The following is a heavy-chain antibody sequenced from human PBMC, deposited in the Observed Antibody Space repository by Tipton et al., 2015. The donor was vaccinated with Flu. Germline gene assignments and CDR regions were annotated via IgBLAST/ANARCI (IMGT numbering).Heavy chain of an antibody. CDR1: GFTFSTYW. J-gene: IGHJ6*02. CDR3: ARDHPPSITVLGEITDYFGMAV. CDR2: INQDGSEK. D-gene: IGHD3-3*01. V-gene: IGHV3-7*03. Sequence: QLVQSGGGLVQPGGSLRLSCAASGFTFSTYWMSWVRQAPGKGLEWVANINQDGSEKYSVDSVKGRFTISKDNAKNSLYLQMNSLRAEDTAVYYCARDHPPSITVLGEITDYFGMAVWGQGTTVTVSS.